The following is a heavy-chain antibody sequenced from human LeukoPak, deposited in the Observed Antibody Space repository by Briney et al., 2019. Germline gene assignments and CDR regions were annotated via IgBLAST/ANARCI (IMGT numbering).Heavy chain of an antibody. V-gene: IGHV3-33*01. J-gene: IGHJ6*03. D-gene: IGHD1-26*01. CDR1: GFTFSSYG. CDR2: IWYDGSNK. CDR3: ARDGVTTRRQTYYYYMDV. Sequence: GRSLRLSCAASGFTFSSYGMHWVRQAPGKGLEWVAVIWYDGSNKYYGDSVKGRFTISRDNSKNTLYLQMNSLRAEDTAVYYCARDGVTTRRQTYYYYMDVWGKGTTVTVSS.